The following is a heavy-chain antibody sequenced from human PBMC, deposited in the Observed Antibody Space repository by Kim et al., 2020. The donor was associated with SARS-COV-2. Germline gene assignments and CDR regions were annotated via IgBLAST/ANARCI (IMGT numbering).Heavy chain of an antibody. CDR2: ISGDGGST. V-gene: IGHV3-43*02. CDR3: AKDSQWELPDAFDI. J-gene: IGHJ3*02. D-gene: IGHD1-26*01. Sequence: GGSLRLSCAASGFTFDDYAMHWVRQAPGKGLEWVSLISGDGGSTYYADSVKGRFTISRDNSKNSLYRQMNSLRTEDTALYYCAKDSQWELPDAFDIWGQGTMVTVSS. CDR1: GFTFDDYA.